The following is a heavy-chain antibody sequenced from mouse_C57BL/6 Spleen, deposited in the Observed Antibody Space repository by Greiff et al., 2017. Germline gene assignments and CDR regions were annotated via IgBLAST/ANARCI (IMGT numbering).Heavy chain of an antibody. J-gene: IGHJ2*01. CDR2: IFPGSGST. Sequence: VQLQQSGPELVKPGASVKISCKASGYTFTDYYINWVKQRPGQGLEWIGWIFPGSGSTYYNEKFKGKATLTVDRSSSTAYMLLSSLTSEDSAIYSCARPNYGRSYGVDYWGQGTTVTVSS. V-gene: IGHV1-75*01. CDR3: ARPNYGRSYGVDY. D-gene: IGHD1-1*01. CDR1: GYTFTDYY.